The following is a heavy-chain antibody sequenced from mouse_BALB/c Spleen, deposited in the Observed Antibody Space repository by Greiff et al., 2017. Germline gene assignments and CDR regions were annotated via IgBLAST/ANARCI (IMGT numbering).Heavy chain of an antibody. J-gene: IGHJ2*01. CDR3: ARNYYGSPYFDY. V-gene: IGHV5-6-5*01. D-gene: IGHD1-1*01. CDR1: GFTFSSYA. Sequence: EVQLVESGGGLVKPGGSLKLSCAASGFTFSSYAMSWVRQTPEKRLEWVASISSGGSTYYPDSVKGRFTISRDNARNILYLQMSSLRSEDTAMYYCARNYYGSPYFDYWGQGTTLTVSS. CDR2: ISSGGST.